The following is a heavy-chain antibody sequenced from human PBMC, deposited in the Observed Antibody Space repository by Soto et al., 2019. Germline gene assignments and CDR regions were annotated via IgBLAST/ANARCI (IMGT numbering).Heavy chain of an antibody. V-gene: IGHV1-3*01. CDR2: INAGNGNT. CDR1: GYTFTSYA. D-gene: IGHD2-21*02. CDR3: ARSIVVVTALDY. Sequence: QVPLVQSGDEVKKPGASVKVSCKASGYTFTSYAMHWVRQAPGQRLEWMGWINAGNGNTKYSQKFQGRVTITRDTSASTAYMELSSLRSEDTAVYYCARSIVVVTALDYWGQGTLVTVSS. J-gene: IGHJ4*02.